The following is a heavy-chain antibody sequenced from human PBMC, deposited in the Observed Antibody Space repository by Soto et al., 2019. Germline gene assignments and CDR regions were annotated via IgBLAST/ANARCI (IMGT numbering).Heavy chain of an antibody. CDR1: GFTFSNAW. J-gene: IGHJ4*01. Sequence: EVQLVESGGGLVKPGGSLRLSCAASGFTFSNAWMNWVRHAPGNGLEWVGRIKSQTDGGTTDYAAPVKGRFTIARDDSEITLYLQGNSLETEDTAVYYGTTDSGAADSDWDYWGHGSLVTVS. D-gene: IGHD3-9*01. V-gene: IGHV3-15*07. CDR2: IKSQTDGGTT. CDR3: TTDSGAADSDWDY.